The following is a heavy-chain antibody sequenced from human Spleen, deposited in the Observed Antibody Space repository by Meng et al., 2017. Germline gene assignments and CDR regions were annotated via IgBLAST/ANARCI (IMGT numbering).Heavy chain of an antibody. J-gene: IGHJ4*02. CDR2: ISGSGGST. CDR1: GFTFSSYA. D-gene: IGHD2-2*02. CDR3: TKGLDCSSTSCYTRTNFFDY. Sequence: GESLKISCSASGFTFSSYAMPWVRQAPGKGLEWVSSISGSGGSTYYADSVKGRFTISRDNSKNTLYLQMNSLRAEDTAVYYCTKGLDCSSTSCYTRTNFFDYWGQGTLVTVSS. V-gene: IGHV3-23*01.